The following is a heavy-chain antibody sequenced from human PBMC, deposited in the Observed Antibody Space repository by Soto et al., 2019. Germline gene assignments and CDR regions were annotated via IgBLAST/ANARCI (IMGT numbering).Heavy chain of an antibody. J-gene: IGHJ4*02. CDR3: AKDRNYPRDQFHY. V-gene: IGHV3-23*01. CDR1: GFTFSTYA. D-gene: IGHD1-7*01. CDR2: ISANGQGI. Sequence: GGSLRLSCAAPGFTFSTYALSWVRQAPGKGLEWVSAISANGQGIYYADSVRGRFTISRDNSKNTIFLHMDSLRAEDTAVYYCAKDRNYPRDQFHYWGQGTLVTVSS.